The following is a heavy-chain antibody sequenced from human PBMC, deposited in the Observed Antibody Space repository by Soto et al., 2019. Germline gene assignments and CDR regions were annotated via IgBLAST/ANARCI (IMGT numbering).Heavy chain of an antibody. CDR1: GFTFTGYS. V-gene: IGHV3-48*01. D-gene: IGHD3-22*01. J-gene: IGHJ4*02. Sequence: PGGSLRLSCAASGFTFTGYSLNWVRQAPGKGLEWVSYISSSSSAIYYADSVKGRFIISRDNAKNSLYLQMNSLKTEDTAVYYCVRATYFSDSSGYTRCFDYWGQGTLVTVSS. CDR2: ISSSSSAI. CDR3: VRATYFSDSSGYTRCFDY.